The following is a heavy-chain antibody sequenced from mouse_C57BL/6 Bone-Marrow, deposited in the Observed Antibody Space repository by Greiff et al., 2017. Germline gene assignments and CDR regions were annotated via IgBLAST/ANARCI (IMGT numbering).Heavy chain of an antibody. D-gene: IGHD2-4*01. J-gene: IGHJ4*01. CDR3: ARIPYDYLYYYAMDY. CDR1: GFTFSDYG. CDR2: ISSGSSTI. Sequence: VQLKESGGGLVKPGGSLKLSCAASGFTFSDYGMHWVRQAPEKGLEWVAYISSGSSTIYYADTVKGRFTISRDNAKNTLFLQMTSLRSEDTAMYYCARIPYDYLYYYAMDYWGQGTSVTVSS. V-gene: IGHV5-17*01.